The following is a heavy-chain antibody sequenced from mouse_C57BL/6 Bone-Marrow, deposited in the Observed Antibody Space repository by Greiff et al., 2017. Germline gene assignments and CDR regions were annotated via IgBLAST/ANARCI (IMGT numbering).Heavy chain of an antibody. CDR2: IYIGNGYT. J-gene: IGHJ2*01. CDR1: GYTFTSYG. D-gene: IGHD1-1*01. Sequence: VQLKQSGAELVRPGSSVKMSCKTSGYTFTSYGINWVKQRPGQGLEWIGYIYIGNGYTEYNAKFKGKATLTSDTFSSTAYMQLSSLTSEDSAIYFCARRVDYFDYWGQGTTLTVSS. CDR3: ARRVDYFDY. V-gene: IGHV1-58*01.